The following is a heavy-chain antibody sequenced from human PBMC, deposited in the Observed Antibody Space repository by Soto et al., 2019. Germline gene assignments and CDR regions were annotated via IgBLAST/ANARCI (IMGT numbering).Heavy chain of an antibody. CDR3: ARALVWNYLYFDY. Sequence: ASVKVSCKASGYTFTGYYMHWVRQAPGQGLEWMGWINPNSGGTNYAQKFQGWVTMTRDTSISTAYMELSRLRSDDTAVYYCARALVWNYLYFDYRGQGTLVTVSS. D-gene: IGHD1-7*01. V-gene: IGHV1-2*04. CDR1: GYTFTGYY. CDR2: INPNSGGT. J-gene: IGHJ4*02.